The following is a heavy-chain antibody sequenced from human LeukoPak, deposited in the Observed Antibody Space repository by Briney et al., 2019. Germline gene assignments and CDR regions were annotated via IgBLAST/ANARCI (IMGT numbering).Heavy chain of an antibody. CDR3: VRGYCSATSCYFSSSYNWFDH. Sequence: GGSLRLSCAASGFTFSNAWMSWVRQTPGKGLVWVSRILSDGSSTNYADSVKGRFTVSRDNAQNTLYLQMNSLRAEDTAVYYCVRGYCSATSCYFSSSYNWFDHWGQGTLVTVSS. V-gene: IGHV3-74*01. CDR1: GFTFSNAW. J-gene: IGHJ5*02. D-gene: IGHD2-2*01. CDR2: ILSDGSST.